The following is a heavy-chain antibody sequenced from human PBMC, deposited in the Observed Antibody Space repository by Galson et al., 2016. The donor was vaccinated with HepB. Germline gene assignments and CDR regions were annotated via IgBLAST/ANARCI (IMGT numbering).Heavy chain of an antibody. CDR3: TRAYVGKARRGTYWYFDL. V-gene: IGHV3-21*01. CDR1: GFTFNSYN. J-gene: IGHJ2*01. D-gene: IGHD4-23*01. CDR2: ITSSSNYT. Sequence: SLRLSCAASGFTFNSYNMNWVRQAPGKGLEWVSSITSSSNYTYYADSVRGRFTISRDNAKNSLHLQMNSLIAEDTAVYYCTRAYVGKARRGTYWYFDLWGRGTLVTVSS.